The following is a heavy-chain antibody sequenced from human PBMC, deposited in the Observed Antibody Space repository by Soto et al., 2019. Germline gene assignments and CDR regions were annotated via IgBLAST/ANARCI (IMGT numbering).Heavy chain of an antibody. CDR2: VSGSGRST. V-gene: IGHV3-23*01. Sequence: GGSLRVSCAASGFTFSSYDMSWVRQAPGKGLEWVSGVSGSGRSTYYADSVKGRFTISRDNSKNTLYLQMNNLRGEDTAVYYCAKGTIRHTFDCYMDVWGKGTTVTV. CDR3: AKGTIRHTFDCYMDV. CDR1: GFTFSSYD. J-gene: IGHJ6*03. D-gene: IGHD3-16*01.